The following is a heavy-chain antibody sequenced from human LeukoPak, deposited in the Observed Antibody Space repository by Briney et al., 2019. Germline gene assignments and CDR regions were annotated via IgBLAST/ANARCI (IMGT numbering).Heavy chain of an antibody. CDR2: NATYNSKT. Sequence: ASVKVSCKASGYTFSSYGISWVRQAPGQGLEWMGWNATYNSKTKYADKVQGRVTMTTDTSTTTAYMELRTLRSDDTAVYYCARDMVGLAADGNWFDPWGQGTLVTVSS. V-gene: IGHV1-18*01. CDR1: GYTFSSYG. J-gene: IGHJ5*02. D-gene: IGHD6-13*01. CDR3: ARDMVGLAADGNWFDP.